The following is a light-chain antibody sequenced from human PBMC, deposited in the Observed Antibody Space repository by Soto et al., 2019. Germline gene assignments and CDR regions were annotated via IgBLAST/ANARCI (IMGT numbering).Light chain of an antibody. CDR1: SSDVGGYNY. CDR3: SSYAGSNNF. Sequence: QSALTQPPSASGSPGQSVTISCTGTSSDVGGYNYVSWYQQHPGKAPKLMIYEVSKRPSGVPDRFSGSKSGNTASLTVSGLQAEDEADYYCSSYAGSNNFFGTGTNVTVL. J-gene: IGLJ1*01. CDR2: EVS. V-gene: IGLV2-8*01.